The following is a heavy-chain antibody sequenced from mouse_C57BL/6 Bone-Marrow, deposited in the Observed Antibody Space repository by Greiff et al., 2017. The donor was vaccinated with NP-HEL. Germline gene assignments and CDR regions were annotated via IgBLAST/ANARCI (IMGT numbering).Heavy chain of an antibody. Sequence: VQLQQSGTVLARPGASVKMSCKTSGYTFTSYWMHWVKQRPGQGLEWIGAIYPGNSDTSYNQKFKGKAKLTAVTSASTAYMELSSLTNEDSAVYYCTRWIYYDYFYYFDYWGQGTTLTVSS. CDR3: TRWIYYDYFYYFDY. V-gene: IGHV1-5*01. J-gene: IGHJ2*01. CDR1: GYTFTSYW. D-gene: IGHD2-4*01. CDR2: IYPGNSDT.